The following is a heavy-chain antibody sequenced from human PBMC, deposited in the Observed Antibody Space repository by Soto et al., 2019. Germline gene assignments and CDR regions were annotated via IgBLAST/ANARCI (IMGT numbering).Heavy chain of an antibody. Sequence: QVHLVESGGGVVQPGTSLRLSCVGSGFTFRSYVIHWVRQAPGKGLEWVALTSYDGSNNFYGDSVKGRFTISRDNSTNTVELQMGSLRLEDTSLYYCARWGTTGGLDVWGQGTLVSVSS. CDR3: ARWGTTGGLDV. D-gene: IGHD3-16*01. CDR1: GFTFRSYV. CDR2: TSYDGSNN. V-gene: IGHV3-33*05. J-gene: IGHJ4*02.